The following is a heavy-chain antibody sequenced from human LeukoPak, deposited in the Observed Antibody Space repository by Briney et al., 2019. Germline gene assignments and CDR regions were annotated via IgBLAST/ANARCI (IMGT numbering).Heavy chain of an antibody. Sequence: SETLSLTCAVYGGSFSGYYWSWIRQPPGKGLEWIGEINHSGSTNYNPSLKSRVTISVDTSKNQLSLKLSSVTAADTAVYYCARTPTVTTSSLSFDYWGQGTLVTVSS. CDR2: INHSGST. CDR3: ARTPTVTTSSLSFDY. CDR1: GGSFSGYY. V-gene: IGHV4-34*01. J-gene: IGHJ4*02. D-gene: IGHD4-17*01.